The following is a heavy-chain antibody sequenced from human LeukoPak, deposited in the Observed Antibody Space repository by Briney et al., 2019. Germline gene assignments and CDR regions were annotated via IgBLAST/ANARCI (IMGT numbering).Heavy chain of an antibody. Sequence: ASVKVSCKASGYTFTSYDINWVRQATGQGLEWMGWMNPNSGNTGYAQKFQGRVTITRNTSISTAYMELSSLRSEDTAVYYCARRPRKIQGYNWFDPWGQGTLVTVSS. CDR1: GYTFTSYD. CDR3: ARRPRKIQGYNWFDP. V-gene: IGHV1-8*03. J-gene: IGHJ5*02. CDR2: MNPNSGNT.